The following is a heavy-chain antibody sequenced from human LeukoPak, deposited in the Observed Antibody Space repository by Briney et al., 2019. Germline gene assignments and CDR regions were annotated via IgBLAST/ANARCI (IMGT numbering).Heavy chain of an antibody. CDR3: ARDLEMATILGAFDI. CDR1: GYTFTSYG. CDR2: ISAYNGNT. J-gene: IGHJ3*02. V-gene: IGHV1-18*01. D-gene: IGHD5-24*01. Sequence: ASVKVSCKASGYTFTSYGISWVRQAPGQGLEWMGWISAYNGNTNYAQKLQGRVTMTTDTSTSTAYMELRSLRSDDTAVYYCARDLEMATILGAFDIWGQGTMVTVSS.